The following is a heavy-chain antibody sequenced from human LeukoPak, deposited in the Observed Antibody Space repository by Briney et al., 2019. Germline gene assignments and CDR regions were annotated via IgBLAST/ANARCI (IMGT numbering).Heavy chain of an antibody. Sequence: PGGSLRLSCAASGFTFSDYYMSWIRQAPGKGLEWVSSISSGGSYIYFADSLKGRFTISRDNAKNSLDLQMTSIKAADKPGYECAIFGGGVRTGAFDIWGQGTMVTVSS. V-gene: IGHV3-11*01. D-gene: IGHD3-16*01. CDR1: GFTFSDYY. J-gene: IGHJ3*02. CDR3: AIFGGGVRTGAFDI. CDR2: ISSGGSYI.